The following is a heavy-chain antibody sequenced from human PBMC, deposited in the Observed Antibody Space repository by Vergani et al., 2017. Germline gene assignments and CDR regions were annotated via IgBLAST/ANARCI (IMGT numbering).Heavy chain of an antibody. CDR1: GFTFNHYA. D-gene: IGHD5-12*01. V-gene: IGHV3-23*01. J-gene: IGHJ6*02. CDR3: AKANPRNSGYDYLYYYHAMDV. CDR2: ISGSGGRT. Sequence: EVQLLESGGDLVQPGGSLRLSWAASGFTFNHYAINWVPRAPGKGLEWFSGISGSGGRTYYAGSVRGRFTISRESSKNTLYLQMNSLSAGDTAVYYCAKANPRNSGYDYLYYYHAMDVWGQGTTVTVSS.